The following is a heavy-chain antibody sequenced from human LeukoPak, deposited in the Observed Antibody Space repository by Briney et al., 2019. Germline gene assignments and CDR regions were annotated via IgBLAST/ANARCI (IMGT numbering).Heavy chain of an antibody. V-gene: IGHV4-39*01. CDR3: ARGLASGYPPIPFDY. CDR2: IFYSGSN. D-gene: IGHD3-3*01. CDR1: GGSISSSAYY. J-gene: IGHJ4*02. Sequence: PSETLSLTCTVSGGSISSSAYYWGWIRQPPGKGLEWIGNIFYSGSNYYNPSLKSRVTISVDTSKNQFSLKLTSVTAADTAVYYCARGLASGYPPIPFDYWGQGTLVTVSS.